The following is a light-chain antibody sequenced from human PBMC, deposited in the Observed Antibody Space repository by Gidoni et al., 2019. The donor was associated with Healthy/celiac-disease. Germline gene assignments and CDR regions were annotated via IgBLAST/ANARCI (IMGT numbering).Light chain of an antibody. CDR2: GNS. V-gene: IGLV1-40*01. CDR3: QSYDSSLSGYV. Sequence: QSVLTQPPSVSGAPGQRVTISCTGGSSNIGAGYDVHWYQQLPGAAPKLLIYGNSNRPSGVPDRFSGCKSGTAASLAITGLQAEDEADYYCQSYDSSLSGYVFGTGTKVTVL. J-gene: IGLJ1*01. CDR1: SSNIGAGYD.